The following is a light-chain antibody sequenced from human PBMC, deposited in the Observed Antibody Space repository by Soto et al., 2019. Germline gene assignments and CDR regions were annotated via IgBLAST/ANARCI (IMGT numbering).Light chain of an antibody. Sequence: SALTQPPSASGSPGQSVTISCTGTSSDVGGYNYVSWYQQHPGKVPKLMIYEVSKRPSGVPDRFAGSKSGNTASLTVSGPRAEDEADYDCSSYAGSSNLGVFGGGTKLTVL. CDR3: SSYAGSSNLGV. J-gene: IGLJ2*01. V-gene: IGLV2-8*01. CDR1: SSDVGGYNY. CDR2: EVS.